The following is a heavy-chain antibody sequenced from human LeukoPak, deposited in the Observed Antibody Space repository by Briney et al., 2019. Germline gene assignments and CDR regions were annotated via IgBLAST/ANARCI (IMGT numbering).Heavy chain of an antibody. CDR2: ISSSGSTI. CDR1: GFTVSSNY. V-gene: IGHV3-11*04. CDR3: AREVPPFEYFQH. Sequence: GGSLRLSCAASGFTVSSNYMSWIRQAPGKGLEWVSYISSSGSTIYYADSVKGRFTISRDNAKNSLYLQMNSLRAEDTAVYYCAREVPPFEYFQHWGQGTLVTVSS. J-gene: IGHJ1*01. D-gene: IGHD3-10*01.